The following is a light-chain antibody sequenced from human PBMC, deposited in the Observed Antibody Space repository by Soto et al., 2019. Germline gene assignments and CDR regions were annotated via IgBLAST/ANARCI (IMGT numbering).Light chain of an antibody. CDR3: QQYANSPPT. V-gene: IGKV3-20*01. CDR2: GAS. J-gene: IGKJ1*01. Sequence: EIVLTQSPGTLSLSPGERPTLSCRASQSVSSRYLAWYKQKPGQAPRLVIYGASNRATGVPTRFSGSGSGTDFTLTISSLQPEDFEVYYCQQYANSPPTFGRGTKVDIK. CDR1: QSVSSRY.